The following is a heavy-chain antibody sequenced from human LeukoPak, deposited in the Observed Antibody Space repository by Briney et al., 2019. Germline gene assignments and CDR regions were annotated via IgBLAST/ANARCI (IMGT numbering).Heavy chain of an antibody. Sequence: GGSLRLSCAASGFTFSSYWMSWVRQAPGKGLEWVSVVYKGGGTNYADSVRGRFTISRDISKNTMYLQMNSLRDEDTAVYYCRICGGDCSLIDCWGQGALVTVSS. CDR3: RICGGDCSLIDC. V-gene: IGHV3-53*01. CDR2: VYKGGGT. J-gene: IGHJ4*02. CDR1: GFTFSSYW. D-gene: IGHD2-21*02.